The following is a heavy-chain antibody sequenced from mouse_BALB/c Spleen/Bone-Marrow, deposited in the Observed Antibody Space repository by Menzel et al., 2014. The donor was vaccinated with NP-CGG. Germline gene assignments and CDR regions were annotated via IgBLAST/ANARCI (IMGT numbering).Heavy chain of an antibody. Sequence: VHVKQSGPELVKPGASVKISRKTSGYTFTEYTIHWVKQSHGKSLEWIGNINPNIGGTTYNQKFKGKATLTVDMSSSTAYMDLGSLTSEDSAVYYCARGRFAYWGQGTLVTVSA. V-gene: IGHV1-18*01. J-gene: IGHJ3*01. CDR1: GYTFTEYT. CDR2: INPNIGGT. CDR3: ARGRFAY.